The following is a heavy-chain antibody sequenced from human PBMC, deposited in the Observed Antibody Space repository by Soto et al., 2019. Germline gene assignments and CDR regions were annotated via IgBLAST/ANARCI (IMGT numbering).Heavy chain of an antibody. CDR2: IYYSGST. V-gene: IGHV4-59*01. CDR1: GGSISSYY. J-gene: IGHJ4*02. Sequence: SETLSLTCTVSGGSISSYYWSCIRQPPGKGLEWIGYIYYSGSTNYNPSLKSRVTISVDTAKNQFSLKLSSVTAADTAVYYCAREGYSNYAFDYWGEGTLVTVYS. D-gene: IGHD4-4*01. CDR3: AREGYSNYAFDY.